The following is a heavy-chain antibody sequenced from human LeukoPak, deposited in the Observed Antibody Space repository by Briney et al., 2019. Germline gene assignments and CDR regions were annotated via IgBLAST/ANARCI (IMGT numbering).Heavy chain of an antibody. D-gene: IGHD3-10*01. Sequence: GSLRLSCAASGFTVSSNYMSWIRQPPGKGLEWIGSIYYSGSTYYNPSLKSRVTISVDTSKNQFSLKLSSVTAADTAVYYCARDPDYGSGSDYWGQGTLVTVSS. J-gene: IGHJ4*02. V-gene: IGHV4-39*07. CDR3: ARDPDYGSGSDY. CDR1: GFTVSSNY. CDR2: IYYSGST.